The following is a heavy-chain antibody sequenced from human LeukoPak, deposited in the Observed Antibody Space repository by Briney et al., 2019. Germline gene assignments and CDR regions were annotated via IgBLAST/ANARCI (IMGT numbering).Heavy chain of an antibody. CDR2: IYSSGST. Sequence: SETLSLTCTVFGGSIRSYYWSWIRQPAGKGLEWIGRIYSSGSTDYNPSLKSRVTMSVDTSKSQFSLKLSSVTAADTAVYYCARDSSRLSTVTPSYYYYMDVWGKGTTVTVSS. J-gene: IGHJ6*03. CDR3: ARDSSRLSTVTPSYYYYMDV. D-gene: IGHD4-11*01. CDR1: GGSIRSYY. V-gene: IGHV4-4*07.